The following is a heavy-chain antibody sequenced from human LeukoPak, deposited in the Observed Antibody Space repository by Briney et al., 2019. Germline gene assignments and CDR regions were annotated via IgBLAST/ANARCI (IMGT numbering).Heavy chain of an antibody. D-gene: IGHD3-16*02. Sequence: PGGSLRLSCAASGFTFSSYAMHWVRQAPGKGLEWVAVISYDGSNKYYADSVKGRFTISRDNSKNTLYLQMNSLRAEDTAVYYCARAGSYRPRGPAPRWGQGTLVTVSS. CDR1: GFTFSSYA. CDR2: ISYDGSNK. V-gene: IGHV3-30*04. J-gene: IGHJ4*02. CDR3: ARAGSYRPRGPAPR.